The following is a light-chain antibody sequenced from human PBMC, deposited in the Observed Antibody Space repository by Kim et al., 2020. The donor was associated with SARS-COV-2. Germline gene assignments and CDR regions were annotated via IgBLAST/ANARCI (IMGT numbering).Light chain of an antibody. J-gene: IGKJ1*01. CDR3: QQDYNLPWT. CDR1: QSISSSY. CDR2: GAS. Sequence: PGERVTLSCRASQSISSSYLTWYQHKPGQAPRLLIYGASTRATGIPARFSGGGSGTDFTLTISSLQPEDFAVYYCQQDYNLPWTFGQGTKVDIK. V-gene: IGKV3D-7*01.